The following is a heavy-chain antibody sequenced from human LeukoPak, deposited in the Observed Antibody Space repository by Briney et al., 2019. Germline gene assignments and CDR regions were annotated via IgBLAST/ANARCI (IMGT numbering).Heavy chain of an antibody. CDR3: ARAPSTDIWWLRGYFDY. V-gene: IGHV1-46*01. Sequence: ASVKVSCKASGYTFTSYYMHWVRQAPGQGLEWMGIINPSGGSTSYAQKFQGRVTMTRDTSTSTVYMELSSLRSEDTAVYYCARAPSTDIWWLRGYFDYWGQGALVTVSS. CDR1: GYTFTSYY. D-gene: IGHD5-12*01. CDR2: INPSGGST. J-gene: IGHJ4*02.